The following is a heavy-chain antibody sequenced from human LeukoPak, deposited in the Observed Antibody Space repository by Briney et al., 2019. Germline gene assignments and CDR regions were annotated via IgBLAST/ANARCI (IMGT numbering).Heavy chain of an antibody. CDR2: ISYSGSTT. D-gene: IGHD2-2*01. CDR3: ARDRNVVVPTARLDRYWYFDL. J-gene: IGHJ2*01. Sequence: GGSLRLSCAASGFTFTNFEMNWVRQAPGKGLEWVSYISYSGSTTSYADSVKGRFTISRDNAKNSLYLQMNSLRAEDTAVYYCARDRNVVVPTARLDRYWYFDLWGRGTLVTVSS. CDR1: GFTFTNFE. V-gene: IGHV3-48*03.